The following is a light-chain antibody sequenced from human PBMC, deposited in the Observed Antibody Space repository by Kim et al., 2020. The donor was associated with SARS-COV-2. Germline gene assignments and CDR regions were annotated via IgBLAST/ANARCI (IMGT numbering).Light chain of an antibody. V-gene: IGKV1-8*01. Sequence: SASTVDRVTITCRASQGISSYLAWYQQKPGKAPKLLIYAASTLQSGVPSRFSGSGSGTDFTLTISCLQSEDFATYYCQQYYSYPAFGQGTKVDIK. CDR3: QQYYSYPA. CDR2: AAS. CDR1: QGISSY. J-gene: IGKJ1*01.